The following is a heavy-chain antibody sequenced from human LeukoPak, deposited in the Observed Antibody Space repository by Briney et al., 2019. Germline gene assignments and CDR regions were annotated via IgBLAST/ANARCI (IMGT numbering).Heavy chain of an antibody. CDR1: GFTFSSYW. V-gene: IGHV3-7*01. CDR2: IKQDGSEK. D-gene: IGHD6-13*01. CDR3: ARTPHDSSSWYVNQRFDP. J-gene: IGHJ5*02. Sequence: GGSLRLSCAASGFTFSSYWMSWVRQAPGKGLEWVANIKQDGSEKYYVDSVKGRFTISKDNAKNSLYLQMNSLRAEDTAVYYCARTPHDSSSWYVNQRFDPWGQGTLVTVSS.